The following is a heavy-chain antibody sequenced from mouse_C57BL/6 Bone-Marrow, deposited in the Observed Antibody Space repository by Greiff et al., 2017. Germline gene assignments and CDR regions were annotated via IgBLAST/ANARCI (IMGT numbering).Heavy chain of an antibody. V-gene: IGHV1-9*01. Sequence: VKLQESGAELMKPGASVKLSCKATGYTFTGYWIEWVKQRPVHGLAWIGGFFPGSGSTHYNEKFKGKATFTADTSSNTAYMQLSRLATEDSAIYSCARSGLLRYLHWYFDVWGTGTTVTVSS. D-gene: IGHD1-1*01. J-gene: IGHJ1*03. CDR1: GYTFTGYW. CDR3: ARSGLLRYLHWYFDV. CDR2: FFPGSGST.